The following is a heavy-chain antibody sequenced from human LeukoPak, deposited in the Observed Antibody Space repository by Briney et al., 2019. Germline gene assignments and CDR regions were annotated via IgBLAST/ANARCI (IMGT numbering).Heavy chain of an antibody. Sequence: GGSLRLSCAASEFTVNTVYMNWVRQALGKGLEWVSIMYSGGNTYYADSVKGRFTISRDTSRNTVYLQMNGLRAEDTAVYYCARGHNVSPTNWGQGTLVIVSS. V-gene: IGHV3-66*01. J-gene: IGHJ4*02. CDR2: MYSGGNT. CDR1: EFTVNTVY. CDR3: ARGHNVSPTN. D-gene: IGHD5/OR15-5a*01.